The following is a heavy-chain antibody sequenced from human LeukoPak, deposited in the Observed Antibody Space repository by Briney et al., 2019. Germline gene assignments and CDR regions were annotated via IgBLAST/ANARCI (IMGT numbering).Heavy chain of an antibody. CDR3: ARAMGWNDVGTWFDY. D-gene: IGHD1-1*01. CDR2: INHSGST. CDR1: GGSFSGYY. V-gene: IGHV4-34*01. J-gene: IGHJ4*02. Sequence: SETLSLTCAVYGGSFSGYYWSWIRQPPGKGLEWIGEINHSGSTNYNPSLKSRVTISVDTSKNQFSLKLSSVTAADTAVCYCARAMGWNDVGTWFDYWGQGTLVTVSS.